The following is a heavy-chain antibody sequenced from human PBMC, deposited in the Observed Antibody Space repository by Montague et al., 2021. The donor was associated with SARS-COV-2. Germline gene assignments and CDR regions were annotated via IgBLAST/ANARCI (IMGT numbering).Heavy chain of an antibody. D-gene: IGHD2-21*01. V-gene: IGHV3-53*01. CDR3: ARGSSGGDFVIRSGMDV. J-gene: IGHJ6*02. CDR1: GFTVSSNY. CDR2: IYSGGTT. Sequence: SLRLSCAASGFTVSSNYMSWVRQAPGKGLEWVSIIYSGGTTYYADSVKGRFTISRDNSKNSLYLQMNSLRAEDTAVYYCARGSSGGDFVIRSGMDVRGQGTTVTVSS.